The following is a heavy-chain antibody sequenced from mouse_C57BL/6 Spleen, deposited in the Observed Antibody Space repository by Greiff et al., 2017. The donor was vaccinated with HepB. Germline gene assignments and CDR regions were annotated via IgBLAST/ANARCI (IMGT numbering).Heavy chain of an antibody. V-gene: IGHV5-6*01. CDR3: ARQGSAGSSTWWYFDV. Sequence: EVKLVESGGDLVKPGGSLKLSCAASGFTFSSYGMSWVRQTPDKRLEWVATISSGGSYTYYPDSVKGRFTISRDNAKNTLYLQMSSLKSEDTAMYYCARQGSAGSSTWWYFDVWAQGPRSPSPQ. J-gene: IGHJ1*03. CDR1: GFTFSSYG. D-gene: IGHD1-1*01. CDR2: ISSGGSYT.